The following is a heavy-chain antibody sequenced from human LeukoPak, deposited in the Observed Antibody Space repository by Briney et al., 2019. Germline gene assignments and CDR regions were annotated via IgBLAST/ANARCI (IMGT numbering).Heavy chain of an antibody. CDR3: ARVTCSSTSCYNPVGY. CDR2: ISYSGST. Sequence: SETLSLTCTVSGGSISSGDYYWSWIRQPPGKGLEWIGYISYSGSTYYNPSLKSRVTISVDTSKSQFSQKLSSVTAADTAVYYCARVTCSSTSCYNPVGYWGQGTLVTVSS. V-gene: IGHV4-30-4*08. CDR1: GGSISSGDYY. D-gene: IGHD2-2*02. J-gene: IGHJ4*02.